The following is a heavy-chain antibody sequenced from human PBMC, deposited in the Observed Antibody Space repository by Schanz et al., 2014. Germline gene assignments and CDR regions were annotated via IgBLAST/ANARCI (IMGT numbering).Heavy chain of an antibody. Sequence: EVQLLESGGGLVRPGGSLRLSCTTSGLIFSTYTLNWVRQAPGKGLEWISYISFSGNTIYYADSVKGRFTISRDNSKNTLYLQMNSLRAEDTAVYYCARDMTSMGESGFYYYGMDVWGQGTTATVSS. J-gene: IGHJ6*02. V-gene: IGHV3-48*01. D-gene: IGHD1-26*01. CDR2: ISFSGNTI. CDR3: ARDMTSMGESGFYYYGMDV. CDR1: GLIFSTYT.